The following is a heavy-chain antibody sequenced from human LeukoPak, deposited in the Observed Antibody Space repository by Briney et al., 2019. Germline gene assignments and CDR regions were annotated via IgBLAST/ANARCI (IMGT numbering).Heavy chain of an antibody. J-gene: IGHJ4*02. CDR1: GFTFSRYW. Sequence: GGSLRLSCAASGFTFSRYWMSWVRQAPGKGLEWVANIKQDGSEKYYVDSVKGRFTISRDNAKNSLYVQMNSLRAEDTAVYYCARVMGSGWTGFDYWGQGTLVTVSS. V-gene: IGHV3-7*03. CDR2: IKQDGSEK. CDR3: ARVMGSGWTGFDY. D-gene: IGHD6-19*01.